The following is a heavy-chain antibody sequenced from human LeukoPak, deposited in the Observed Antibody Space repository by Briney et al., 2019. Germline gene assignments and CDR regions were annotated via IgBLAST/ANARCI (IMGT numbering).Heavy chain of an antibody. D-gene: IGHD2-21*01. CDR2: ISCDGINK. CDR1: GFTFSNYG. J-gene: IGHJ6*02. V-gene: IGHV3-30*18. Sequence: GRSLRLSCAGSGFTFSNYGMHWVRQAPGKGLEWVAVISCDGINKYYADSVKGRFTISRDNSKNTLYLQMNSLRAEDTAVYYCAKVFQRFTYHYGMDVWGQGTTVTVSS. CDR3: AKVFQRFTYHYGMDV.